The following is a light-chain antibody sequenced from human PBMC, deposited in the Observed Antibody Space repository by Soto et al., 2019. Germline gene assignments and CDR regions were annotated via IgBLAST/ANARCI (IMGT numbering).Light chain of an antibody. V-gene: IGKV3-11*01. CDR2: DAS. J-gene: IGKJ4*01. Sequence: EIMLKQSPATLSLSPGERATLSCRASQSVNGLLGWYQQRPGQAPRLLIYDASKRATGIPARFSGSGFETDFTLTISSLEPEDFAVYYCQQRIGWPLTFGGGTKVEIK. CDR3: QQRIGWPLT. CDR1: QSVNGL.